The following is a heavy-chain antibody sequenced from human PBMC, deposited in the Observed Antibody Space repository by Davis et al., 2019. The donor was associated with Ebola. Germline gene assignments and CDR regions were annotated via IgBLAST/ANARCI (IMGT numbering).Heavy chain of an antibody. Sequence: GESLKISCAASGFTFSSYGMHWVRQAPGKGLEWVAVISYDGSNKYYADSVKGRFTISRDNSKNTLYLQMNSLRAEDTAVYYCARGSGSITIFGVVIQYYFDYWGQGTLVTVSS. D-gene: IGHD3-3*01. CDR3: ARGSGSITIFGVVIQYYFDY. J-gene: IGHJ4*02. CDR1: GFTFSSYG. CDR2: ISYDGSNK. V-gene: IGHV3-30*03.